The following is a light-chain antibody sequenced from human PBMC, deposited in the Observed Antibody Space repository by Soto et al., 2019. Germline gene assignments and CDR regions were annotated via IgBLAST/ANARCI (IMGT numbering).Light chain of an antibody. CDR3: QQYGSSPQT. V-gene: IGKV3-20*01. CDR1: QSVSSSY. J-gene: IGKJ5*01. CDR2: GAS. Sequence: EIVLTQSPGTLSLSPGERATLSCRASQSVSSSYLAWYQQKPGQAPRLLIYGASSRATGIPDRFSGSGSGNDFTLTISRLEPEDFAVYYCQQYGSSPQTFGQGTRLEIK.